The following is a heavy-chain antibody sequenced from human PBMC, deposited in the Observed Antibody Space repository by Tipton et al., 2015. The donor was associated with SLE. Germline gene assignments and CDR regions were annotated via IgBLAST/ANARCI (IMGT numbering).Heavy chain of an antibody. J-gene: IGHJ3*02. CDR2: IYYSGST. V-gene: IGHV4-59*01. D-gene: IGHD2-8*01. Sequence: TLSLTCTVSGGSISSYYWSWIRQPPGKGLEWIGYIYYSGSTNYNPSLKSRVTISVDTSKNQFSLNLSSVTAADTAVYYCAREEGQWDAFDILGQGTVVTVSS. CDR1: GGSISSYY. CDR3: AREEGQWDAFDI.